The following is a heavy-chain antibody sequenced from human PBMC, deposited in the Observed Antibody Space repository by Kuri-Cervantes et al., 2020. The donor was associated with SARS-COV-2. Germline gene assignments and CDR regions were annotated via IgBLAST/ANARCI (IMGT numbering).Heavy chain of an antibody. CDR3: ARGFYFFSGYYYYGMDV. Sequence: SETLSLTCTVSGGSISSYYWSWIRQPPGKGLEWIGYIYYSGSTNYNPSLKGRVTISVDTSKNQFSLKLSSVTAADTAVYYCARGFYFFSGYYYYGMDVWGQGTTVTVSS. D-gene: IGHD2/OR15-2a*01. V-gene: IGHV4-59*01. CDR2: IYYSGST. J-gene: IGHJ6*02. CDR1: GGSISSYY.